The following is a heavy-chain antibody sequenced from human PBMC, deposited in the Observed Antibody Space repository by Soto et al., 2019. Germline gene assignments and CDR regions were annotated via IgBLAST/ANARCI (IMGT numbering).Heavy chain of an antibody. V-gene: IGHV3-15*01. D-gene: IGHD3-16*01. Sequence: EVQLVESGGGLVKPGGSLRLSCAASGFTFSNAWMSWVRQAPGKGLEWVGRIKSKTDGGTTDYAAPVKGRFTISRDDSKNTLYLQMNSIKTEDTAVYYCTTISFEAVMVYDYIWESRGQDYWGQGTLVTVSS. CDR2: IKSKTDGGTT. CDR3: TTISFEAVMVYDYIWESRGQDY. CDR1: GFTFSNAW. J-gene: IGHJ4*02.